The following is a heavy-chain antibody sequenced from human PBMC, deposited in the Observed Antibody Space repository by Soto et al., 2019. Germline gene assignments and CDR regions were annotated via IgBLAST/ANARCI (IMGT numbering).Heavy chain of an antibody. Sequence: ASVKVSCKASGYTFTSYAMHWVRQAPGQRLEWMGWINAGNGNTKYSQKFQGRVTITRDTSASTAYMELSSLRSEDTAVYYCARDLIRSLYSSIAICAFDIWGQGTMVTVSS. D-gene: IGHD6-6*01. J-gene: IGHJ3*02. V-gene: IGHV1-3*01. CDR3: ARDLIRSLYSSIAICAFDI. CDR1: GYTFTSYA. CDR2: INAGNGNT.